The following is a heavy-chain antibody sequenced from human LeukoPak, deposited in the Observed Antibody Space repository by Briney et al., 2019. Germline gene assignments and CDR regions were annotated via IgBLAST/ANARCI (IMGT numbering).Heavy chain of an antibody. Sequence: GGSLRLSCAASGFTFSTYWMHWVRQAPGKGLVWVSSINSDGSSTSYADSVRGRFTISRDNAKNSLYLQMNSLRAENTAVYYCARGEFGDYYYFYMDVWGKGTTVTVSS. V-gene: IGHV3-74*01. CDR3: ARGEFGDYYYFYMDV. CDR2: INSDGSST. J-gene: IGHJ6*03. CDR1: GFTFSTYW. D-gene: IGHD2/OR15-2a*01.